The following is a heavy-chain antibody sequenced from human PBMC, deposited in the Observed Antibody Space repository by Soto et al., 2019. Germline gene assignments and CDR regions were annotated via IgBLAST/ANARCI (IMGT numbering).Heavy chain of an antibody. D-gene: IGHD6-19*01. V-gene: IGHV3-15*01. J-gene: IGHJ5*02. Sequence: GGSLRLSCAASGFTFSNAWMSWVRQAPGKGLEWVGRIKRNTDGGTTDYAAPVKGRFTISRDDSKNTLYLQLNSLKTEDTAVYYCTTYSSGCNWFDPWGQGTLVTVSS. CDR2: IKRNTDGGTT. CDR3: TTYSSGCNWFDP. CDR1: GFTFSNAW.